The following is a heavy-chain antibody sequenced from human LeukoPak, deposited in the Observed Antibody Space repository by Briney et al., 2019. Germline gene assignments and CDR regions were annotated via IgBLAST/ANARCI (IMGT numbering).Heavy chain of an antibody. CDR1: GFTVSSNY. D-gene: IGHD3-9*01. J-gene: IGHJ2*01. CDR3: ARERAGFFGYFDL. CDR2: IYSGGST. V-gene: IGHV3-66*01. Sequence: PGGSLRLSCAASGFTVSSNYMSWVRQAPGKGLEWVSVIYSGGSTYYADSVKARFTISRDNSKNTLYLQMNSLRVEDTAVYYCARERAGFFGYFDLWGRGTLVTVSS.